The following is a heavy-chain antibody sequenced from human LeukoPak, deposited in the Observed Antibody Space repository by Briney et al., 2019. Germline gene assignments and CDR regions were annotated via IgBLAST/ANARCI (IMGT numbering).Heavy chain of an antibody. V-gene: IGHV4-34*01. CDR1: GGSFSGYY. J-gene: IGHJ6*04. CDR2: INHSGST. Sequence: SETLSLTCAVYGGSFSGYYWSWIRQPPGKGLEWIGEINHSGSTNYNPSLKSRVTISVDTSKNQFSLKLSSVTAADTAVYYCARGGASHYYGSGSYYKGYYGMDVWGKGTTVTVSS. CDR3: ARGGASHYYGSGSYYKGYYGMDV. D-gene: IGHD3-10*01.